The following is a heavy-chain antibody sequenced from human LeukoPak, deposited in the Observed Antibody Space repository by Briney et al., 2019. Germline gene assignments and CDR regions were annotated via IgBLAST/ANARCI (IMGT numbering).Heavy chain of an antibody. D-gene: IGHD5-12*01. V-gene: IGHV3-23*01. CDR2: ISGSGGAT. CDR3: AKDLAIVATTLAN. Sequence: GSLRLSCAASGFTFRSYAMSWVRQAPGKGLEWVLAISGSGGATHYADSVKGRFTISRDNSKNTLYLQMNSLRAEGTAVYYCAKDLAIVATTLANWGQGTLVTVSS. CDR1: GFTFRSYA. J-gene: IGHJ4*02.